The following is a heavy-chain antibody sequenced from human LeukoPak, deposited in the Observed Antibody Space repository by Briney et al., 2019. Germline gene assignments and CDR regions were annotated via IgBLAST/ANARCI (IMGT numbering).Heavy chain of an antibody. D-gene: IGHD1-1*01. Sequence: PLETLSLTCTVSGGSISSYYWSWIRQPPGEGLEWIGYISNSGSTNYNPSLKSRVTISVDTSKNQLSLKLSSVTAADTAVYHCVRLQPNTGEWAFDIWGQGTMVSVSS. CDR3: VRLQPNTGEWAFDI. J-gene: IGHJ3*02. V-gene: IGHV4-59*01. CDR1: GGSISSYY. CDR2: ISNSGST.